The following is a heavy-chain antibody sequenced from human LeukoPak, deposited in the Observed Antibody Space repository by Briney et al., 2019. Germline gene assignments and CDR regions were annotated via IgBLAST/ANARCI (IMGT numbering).Heavy chain of an antibody. D-gene: IGHD2-15*01. CDR3: ARGGVYCSGGSCYSGKWFDP. CDR1: GYTFTSYD. CDR2: MNPNSGNT. V-gene: IGHV1-8*01. J-gene: IGHJ5*02. Sequence: ASVKVSCKASGYTFTSYDINWVRQATGQGLEWMGWMNPNSGNTGYAQKFQGRVTMTRNTSISTAYMELSSLRSEDTAVYYCARGGVYCSGGSCYSGKWFDPWGEGTLVTVSS.